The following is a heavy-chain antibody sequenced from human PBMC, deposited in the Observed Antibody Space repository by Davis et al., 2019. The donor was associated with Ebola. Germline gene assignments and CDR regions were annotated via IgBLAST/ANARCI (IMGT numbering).Heavy chain of an antibody. V-gene: IGHV5-51*01. Sequence: GESLKISCKGSGYRFPNSWIGCVRQMPGRGLEWMGSIYPADSDTKYSPSLQGQVTISADTSISTAFLQWSSLKASDTAIYYCARHSSDYFPFDSWGQGTLVTVSS. D-gene: IGHD3-22*01. CDR3: ARHSSDYFPFDS. J-gene: IGHJ4*02. CDR1: GYRFPNSW. CDR2: IYPADSDT.